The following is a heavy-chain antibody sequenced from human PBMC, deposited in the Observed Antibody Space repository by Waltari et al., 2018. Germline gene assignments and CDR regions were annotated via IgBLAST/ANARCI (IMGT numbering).Heavy chain of an antibody. Sequence: EAQLIQSGAQVKSPGATVKVSCKAFGYIFTDYYMHWMQQVPGKGPEWMARHDTEKGATEFADRFQGRLTVTADTSTDTAYMELSGLTSEDTATYYCANSMSGPRVQWGQGTQVTVSP. CDR1: GYIFTDYY. CDR2: HDTEKGAT. V-gene: IGHV1-69-2*01. J-gene: IGHJ4*02. CDR3: ANSMSGPRVQ. D-gene: IGHD3-3*01.